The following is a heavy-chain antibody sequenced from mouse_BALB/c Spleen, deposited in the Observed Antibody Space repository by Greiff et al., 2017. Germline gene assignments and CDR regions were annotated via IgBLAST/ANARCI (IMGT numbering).Heavy chain of an antibody. V-gene: IGHV1-14*01. Sequence: VQLQQSGPELVKPGASVKMSCKASGYTFTSYVMHWVKQKPGQGLEWIGYINPYNDGTKYNEKFKGKATLTSDKSSSTAYMELSSLTSEDSAVYYCARSGITGAPYAMDYWGQGTSVTVSS. D-gene: IGHD2-4*01. CDR2: INPYNDGT. J-gene: IGHJ4*01. CDR3: ARSGITGAPYAMDY. CDR1: GYTFTSYV.